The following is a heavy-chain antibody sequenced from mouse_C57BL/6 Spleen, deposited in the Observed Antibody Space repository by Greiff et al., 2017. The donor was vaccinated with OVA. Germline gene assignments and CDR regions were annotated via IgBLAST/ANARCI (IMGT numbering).Heavy chain of an antibody. CDR2: ISYSGST. V-gene: IGHV3-1*01. CDR3: AREGRLQGFAY. CDR1: GYSITSGYD. J-gene: IGHJ3*01. Sequence: EVQLVESGPGMVKPSQSLSLTCTVTGYSITSGYDWHWIRHFPGNKLEWMGYISYSGSTNYNPSLKSRISITHDTSKNHFFLKLNSVTTEDTATYYCAREGRLQGFAYWGQGTLVTVSA. D-gene: IGHD6-1*01.